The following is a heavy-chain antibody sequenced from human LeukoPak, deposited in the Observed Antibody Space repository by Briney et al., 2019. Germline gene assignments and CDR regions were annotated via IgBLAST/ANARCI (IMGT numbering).Heavy chain of an antibody. D-gene: IGHD3-10*01. J-gene: IGHJ5*02. CDR2: INHSGST. CDR1: VGSFSGYY. CDR3: ASLDLGSYSGWFDP. Sequence: PSETLSLTCAVYVGSFSGYYLGWIRQPPGKGREWVGEINHSGSTTYNPSLKSRVTISVDTSKNQFSLKLSSVPAADTAVYYCASLDLGSYSGWFDPWGQGTLVTVSS. V-gene: IGHV4-34*01.